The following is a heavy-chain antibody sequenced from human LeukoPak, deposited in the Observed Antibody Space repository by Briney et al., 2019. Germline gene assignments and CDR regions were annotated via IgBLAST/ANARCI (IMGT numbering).Heavy chain of an antibody. V-gene: IGHV1-46*01. CDR3: ARDEARITIFGVAGYFDY. D-gene: IGHD3-3*01. J-gene: IGHJ4*02. CDR2: INPSGGST. Sequence: VASVKVSCKASGYTFTSYYMHWVRQAPGQGLEWMGIINPSGGSTSYAQKFQGRVTMTRDTSTSTVYMVLSSLRSEDTAVYYCARDEARITIFGVAGYFDYWGQGTLVTVSS. CDR1: GYTFTSYY.